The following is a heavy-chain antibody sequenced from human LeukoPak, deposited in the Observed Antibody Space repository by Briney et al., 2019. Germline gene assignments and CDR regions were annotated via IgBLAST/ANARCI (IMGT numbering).Heavy chain of an antibody. CDR2: IIPIFGTA. CDR3: ARGYLALAAAGNNWFDP. J-gene: IGHJ5*02. V-gene: IGHV1-69*13. CDR1: GGTFSSYA. D-gene: IGHD6-13*01. Sequence: ASVKVSCKASGGTFSSYAISWVRQAPGQGLEWMGGIIPIFGTANYAQKFQGRVTITADESTSTAYMELSSLRSEDTAVYYCARGYLALAAAGNNWFDPWGQGTLVTVSS.